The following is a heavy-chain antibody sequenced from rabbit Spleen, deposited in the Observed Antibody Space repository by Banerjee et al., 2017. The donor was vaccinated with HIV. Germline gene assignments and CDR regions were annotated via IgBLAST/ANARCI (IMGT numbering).Heavy chain of an antibody. D-gene: IGHD6-1*01. J-gene: IGHJ6*01. CDR3: ARGSNSDGDGYDL. CDR1: GIDFNSNYW. Sequence: EQLKESGGGLVQPGESLKLSCKASGIDFNSNYWICWVRQAPGKGLEWITCIYVSSDNTYYASWAKGRFTISKTSPTTVTLQMTSLTAADTATYFCARGSNSDGDGYDLWGPGTLVTVS. CDR2: IYVSSDNT. V-gene: IGHV1S45*01.